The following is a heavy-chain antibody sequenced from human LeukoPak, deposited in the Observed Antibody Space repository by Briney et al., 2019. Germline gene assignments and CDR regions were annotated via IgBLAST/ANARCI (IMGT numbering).Heavy chain of an antibody. Sequence: GGSLRLSCAASGFTFRNYVIHWVRQAPGKGLEWVSAISGGGGNTYYADSVKGRFTISRDNSKNTLYLQMNSLRAEDTAVYYCGKNRYSGSLSPFDIWGQGTMVTVSS. CDR2: ISGGGGNT. CDR3: GKNRYSGSLSPFDI. CDR1: GFTFRNYV. D-gene: IGHD1-26*01. J-gene: IGHJ3*02. V-gene: IGHV3-23*01.